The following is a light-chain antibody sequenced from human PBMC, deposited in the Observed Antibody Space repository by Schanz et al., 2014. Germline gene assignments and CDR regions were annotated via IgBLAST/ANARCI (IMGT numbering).Light chain of an antibody. CDR1: KLGDKY. Sequence: SSELTQPPSVSVSPGHRASITCSGDKLGDKYACWYQQKPGQSPVLVMYQDNKRPSGIPERFYGSNSGNTATLTIRGTQAVDEADYYCQAWDSSTAVFGGGTKLTVL. J-gene: IGLJ2*01. CDR2: QDN. V-gene: IGLV3-1*01. CDR3: QAWDSSTAV.